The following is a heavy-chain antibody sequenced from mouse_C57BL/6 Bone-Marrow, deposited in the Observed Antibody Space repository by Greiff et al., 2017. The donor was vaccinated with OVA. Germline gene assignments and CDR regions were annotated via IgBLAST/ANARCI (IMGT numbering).Heavy chain of an antibody. CDR3: ARGNYYAMDY. Sequence: QVQLKESGPGLVAPSQSLSITCTISGFSLTSYGVHWVRQSPGKGLEWLVVIWSDGITTYNSTLKSRLSISKDNSKSQVVLKMNSLQTDDTAMYYCARGNYYAMDYWGQGTSVTVSS. V-gene: IGHV2-6-1*01. CDR1: GFSLTSYG. D-gene: IGHD2-1*01. CDR2: IWSDGIT. J-gene: IGHJ4*01.